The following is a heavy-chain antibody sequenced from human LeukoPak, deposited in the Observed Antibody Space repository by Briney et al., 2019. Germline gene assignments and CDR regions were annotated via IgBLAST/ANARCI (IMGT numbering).Heavy chain of an antibody. CDR1: GGSISSSSYY. V-gene: IGHV4-39*07. Sequence: SETLSLTCTVSGGSISSSSYYWGWIRQPPGKGLEWIGSIYYSGSTYYNPSLKSRVTISVDTSKNQFSLKLSSVTAADTAVYYCARNSGSPFDPWGQGTLSPSPQ. CDR2: IYYSGST. CDR3: ARNSGSPFDP. D-gene: IGHD1-26*01. J-gene: IGHJ5*02.